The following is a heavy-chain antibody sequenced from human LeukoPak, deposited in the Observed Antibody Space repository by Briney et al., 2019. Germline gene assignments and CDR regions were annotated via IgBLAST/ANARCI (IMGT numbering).Heavy chain of an antibody. CDR2: ISSDERDK. Sequence: GGSLRLSCAASGFTLNNYHYGIHWVRQAPGKGLEWVAVISSDERDKLYADSVRGRFTISRDISKNTVFLQMNGLRVEDTAVYYCTQGIQGGLDHWGQGTLVTVSS. J-gene: IGHJ4*02. V-gene: IGHV3-30*18. CDR1: GFTLNNY. D-gene: IGHD2-15*01. CDR3: TQGIQGGLDH.